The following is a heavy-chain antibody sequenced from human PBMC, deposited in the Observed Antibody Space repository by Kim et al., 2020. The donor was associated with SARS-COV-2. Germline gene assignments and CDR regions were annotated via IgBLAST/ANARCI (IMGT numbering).Heavy chain of an antibody. Sequence: SETLSLTCAVYGGSFSGYYWSWIRQPPGKGLEWIGEINHSGSTNYNPSLKSRVTISVDTSKNQFSLKLSSVTAADTAVYYCASIPRPIYCSGGSCYSRRFSAFDIWGQGTMVTVSS. CDR1: GGSFSGYY. CDR3: ASIPRPIYCSGGSCYSRRFSAFDI. J-gene: IGHJ3*02. V-gene: IGHV4-34*01. D-gene: IGHD2-15*01. CDR2: INHSGST.